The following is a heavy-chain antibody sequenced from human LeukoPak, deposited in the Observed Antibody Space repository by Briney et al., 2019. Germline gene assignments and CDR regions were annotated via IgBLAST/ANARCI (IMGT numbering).Heavy chain of an antibody. CDR1: GFTLSSYS. Sequence: GGSLRLSCAASGFTLSSYSMNCVRQAPGKGLEWVSYISSSSRTIYYADSVKGRFTIFRDNAKNSLFLQMNSLRAEDTAVYYCAKGALLPAGHIRYFFDYWGQGTLVTVSS. J-gene: IGHJ4*02. D-gene: IGHD2-21*01. V-gene: IGHV3-48*01. CDR2: ISSSSRTI. CDR3: AKGALLPAGHIRYFFDY.